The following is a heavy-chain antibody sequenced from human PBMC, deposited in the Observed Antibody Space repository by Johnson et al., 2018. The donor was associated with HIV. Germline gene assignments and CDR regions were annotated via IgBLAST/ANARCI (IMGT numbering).Heavy chain of an antibody. CDR3: AKPPSLGADAFDV. CDR1: GFTFSSYG. Sequence: QVQLVESGGGVVQPGGSLRLSCAASGFTFSSYGMHWVRQAPDKGLEWVAFIRYDESNKYYADSVKGRFNISRDNSKNTLYLQMNSLRAEDSALYYCAKPPSLGADAFDVWGQWTMVTVSS. D-gene: IGHD3-16*01. V-gene: IGHV3-30*02. J-gene: IGHJ3*01. CDR2: IRYDESNK.